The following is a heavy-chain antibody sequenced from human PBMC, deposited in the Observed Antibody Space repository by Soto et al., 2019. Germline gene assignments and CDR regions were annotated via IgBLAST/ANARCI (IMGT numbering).Heavy chain of an antibody. CDR2: INHSGST. D-gene: IGHD1-26*01. CDR1: GGSFSGYY. J-gene: IGHJ2*01. CDR3: ARKDGGSRLSL. V-gene: IGHV4-34*01. Sequence: QVQLQQWGAGLLKPSETLSLTCAVYGGSFSGYYWSWIRQPPGKGLEWIGEINHSGSTNYNPSLKSRVTISVDTYKNQFSLKLSSVTAADTAVYYCARKDGGSRLSLWGRGTLVTVSS.